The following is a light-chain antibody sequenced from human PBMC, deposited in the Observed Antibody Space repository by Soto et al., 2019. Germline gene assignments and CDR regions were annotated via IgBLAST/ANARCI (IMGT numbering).Light chain of an antibody. J-gene: IGKJ1*01. Sequence: DIQMTQSPSTLSASVGDRVTITCRASQSFSSWLAWYQQKPGKAPKLLIHDVSSLKSGVPSRFSGSGYGTEFTRTVSSLQPDDFATYSCQQYTTYPWTFGQGAQLEIK. CDR1: QSFSSW. CDR3: QQYTTYPWT. CDR2: DVS. V-gene: IGKV1-5*01.